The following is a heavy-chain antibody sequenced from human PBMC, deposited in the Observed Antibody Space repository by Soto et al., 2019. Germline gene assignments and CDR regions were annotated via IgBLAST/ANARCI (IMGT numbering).Heavy chain of an antibody. Sequence: SETLSLTCTVSGGSISSSSFHWGWIRQPPGKGLEWIGSIYYSGSTYYSPSLKSRVTISVDTSKNQFSLKLSSVTAADTAVYYCARGFRSTMCLGLIPRYYNYFRMDVCCQ. D-gene: IGHD3-10*01. CDR3: ARGFRSTMCLGLIPRYYNYFRMDV. CDR2: IYYSGST. CDR1: GGSISSSSFH. V-gene: IGHV4-39*07. J-gene: IGHJ6*02.